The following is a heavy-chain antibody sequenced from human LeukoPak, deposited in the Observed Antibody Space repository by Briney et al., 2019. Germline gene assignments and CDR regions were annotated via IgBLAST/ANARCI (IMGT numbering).Heavy chain of an antibody. CDR3: ARDQGIAVPYADVDY. D-gene: IGHD6-19*01. Sequence: SETLSLTCTVSGGSISSISYYWGWIRQPPGKGLEWIGSINYSGNTYYNPSRKSRITISVDTSKNEFSLKLSSVTAADTAVYYCARDQGIAVPYADVDYWGQGTLLTVSS. J-gene: IGHJ4*02. V-gene: IGHV4-39*02. CDR2: INYSGNT. CDR1: GGSISSISYY.